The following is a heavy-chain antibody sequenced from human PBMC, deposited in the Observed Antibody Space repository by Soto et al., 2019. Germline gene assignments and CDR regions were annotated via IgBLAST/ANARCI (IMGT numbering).Heavy chain of an antibody. CDR2: IYPGDSDT. CDR1: GYTFTSSW. J-gene: IGHJ4*02. CDR3: ERVRTDSGDYEGFDY. V-gene: IGHV5-51*01. D-gene: IGHD4-17*01. Sequence: ESLKLSCKGSGYTFTSSWIVWVRQVPGKGLEWMVMIYPGDSDTRYNPSFQGEVTISADKSISTAYLQWSRLKASDTAMYFCERVRTDSGDYEGFDYWGQGTLVTVSS.